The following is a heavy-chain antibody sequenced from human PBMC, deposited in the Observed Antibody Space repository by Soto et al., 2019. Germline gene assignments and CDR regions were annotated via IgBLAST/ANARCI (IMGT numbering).Heavy chain of an antibody. CDR3: AGGGEGETVWQFAH. CDR2: IWYDGNTK. CDR1: GFTFSGYG. D-gene: IGHD3-16*01. J-gene: IGHJ4*02. V-gene: IGHV3-33*01. Sequence: PGGSLRLSCAASGFTFSGYGMHWVRQAPGKGLEWVAVIWYDGNTKVYADSVKGRFIISRDNPKNTLYLQMNSLRAEDTAVYYCAGGGEGETVWQFAHWGQGPLVTVSS.